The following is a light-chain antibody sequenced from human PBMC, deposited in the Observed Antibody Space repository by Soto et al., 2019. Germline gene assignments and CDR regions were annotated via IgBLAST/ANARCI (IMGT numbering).Light chain of an antibody. CDR3: QHYGTSPPALT. J-gene: IGKJ4*01. CDR1: QIVSSSH. Sequence: DIVLTQSPGTLSLPPGERAILSCSASQIVSSSHLAWYQQKPGQAPRLLIYGASSRATGIPDRFSGSGSGTDFSLTISRLEPEDFAVYYCQHYGTSPPALTFGGGTKVDIK. V-gene: IGKV3-20*01. CDR2: GAS.